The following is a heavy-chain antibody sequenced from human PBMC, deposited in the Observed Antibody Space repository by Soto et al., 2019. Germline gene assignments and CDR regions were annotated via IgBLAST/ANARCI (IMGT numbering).Heavy chain of an antibody. CDR2: FYYSGST. D-gene: IGHD4-17*01. CDR1: GGSISSISYY. Sequence: QVQLQESGPGLVKPSETLSLTCTVSGGSISSISYYWGWIRQPPGKGLEWIGSFYYSGSTYYKPSLKSRVPISVDTSKNQFSLKLRAVTAADTAVYYCARHDVSYGDYAWFDPWGQGTLVTVSS. V-gene: IGHV4-39*01. J-gene: IGHJ5*02. CDR3: ARHDVSYGDYAWFDP.